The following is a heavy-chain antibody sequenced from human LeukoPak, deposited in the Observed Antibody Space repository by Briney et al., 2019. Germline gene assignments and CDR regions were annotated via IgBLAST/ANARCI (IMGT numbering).Heavy chain of an antibody. J-gene: IGHJ4*02. CDR1: GFTFSSYS. CDR3: ARMRQVLWFGETPTP. CDR2: ISSSSSYI. V-gene: IGHV3-21*05. Sequence: GGSLRLSCAASGFTFSSYSMNWVRQAPGKGLEWVSYISSSSSYIYYADSVKGRFTISRDNAKNSLYLQMNSLRAEDTAVYYCARMRQVLWFGETPTPWGQGTLVTVSS. D-gene: IGHD3-10*01.